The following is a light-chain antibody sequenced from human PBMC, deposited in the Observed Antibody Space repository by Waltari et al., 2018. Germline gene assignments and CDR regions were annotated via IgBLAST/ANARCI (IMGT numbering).Light chain of an antibody. CDR3: QQYNKWPPWT. J-gene: IGKJ1*01. CDR1: QSVLYSSNHKNY. Sequence: DIVMTQSPDSLAVSLGERATINCKSSQSVLYSSNHKNYLAWYQQKPGQPPTLLICWASIRESRVPDRFSGSGSGTDFTLTISSLQAEDVAVYYCQQYNKWPPWTFGQGTKVEIK. V-gene: IGKV4-1*01. CDR2: WAS.